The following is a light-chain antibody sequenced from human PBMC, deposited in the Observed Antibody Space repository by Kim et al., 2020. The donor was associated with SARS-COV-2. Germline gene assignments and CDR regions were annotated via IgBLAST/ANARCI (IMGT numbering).Light chain of an antibody. CDR1: SLRSYY. V-gene: IGLV3-19*01. CDR3: NSRVSSGNHVV. Sequence: SSELTQDPAVSVALGQTVRITCQGDSLRSYYASWYQQKPGQTPVLVIYGQNNRLSGIPDRFSGSSSGNTASFTITGPQAEAEADYYCNSRVSSGNHVVFG. J-gene: IGLJ2*01. CDR2: GQN.